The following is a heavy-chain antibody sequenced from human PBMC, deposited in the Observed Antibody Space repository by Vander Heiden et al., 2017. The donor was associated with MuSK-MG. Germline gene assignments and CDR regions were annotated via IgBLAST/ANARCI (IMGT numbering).Heavy chain of an antibody. CDR3: ARRYCSITSCYNVGKNWFDP. D-gene: IGHD2-2*02. CDR2: ISAYNGNT. J-gene: IGHJ5*02. V-gene: IGHV1-18*01. Sequence: QVQLVQSGAEVKKPGASVKVSCKASGYTFTSYGISWVRQAPGQGLEWMGWISAYNGNTNYAQKLQGRVTMTTDTSTSTAYMERRSLRSDDTAVYYCARRYCSITSCYNVGKNWFDPWGQGTLVTVSS. CDR1: GYTFTSYG.